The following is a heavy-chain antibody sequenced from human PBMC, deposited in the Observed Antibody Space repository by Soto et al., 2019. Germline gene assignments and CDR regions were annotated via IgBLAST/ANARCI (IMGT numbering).Heavy chain of an antibody. D-gene: IGHD1-20*01. CDR3: PPRIRPTMDL. CDR2: IKSKTDGGTP. V-gene: IGHV3-15*07. CDR1: GFTFTTAW. J-gene: IGHJ4*02. Sequence: GGSLRLSCAASGFTFTTAWINWVRQAPGKGLEWVGRIKSKTDGGTPDFAAPVRGRFAISRDDSKSMVYLQMNSLKIENTAVYYCPPRIRPTMDLGGRGPLFTVSS.